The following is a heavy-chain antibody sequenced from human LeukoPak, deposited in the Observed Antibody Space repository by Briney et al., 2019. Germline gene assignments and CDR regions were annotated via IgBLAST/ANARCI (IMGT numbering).Heavy chain of an antibody. CDR1: GFTFSSYE. D-gene: IGHD6-19*01. CDR2: ISSSGSTI. J-gene: IGHJ4*02. V-gene: IGHV3-48*03. CDR3: ARDLAVAGSPHFDY. Sequence: GGSLRLSCAASGFTFSSYEMNWVRQAPGKGLEWVSYISSSGSTIYYADSVKGRFTISRDNAKNSLYLQMNSLRAEDTAVYYCARDLAVAGSPHFDYWGQGTLVTVSS.